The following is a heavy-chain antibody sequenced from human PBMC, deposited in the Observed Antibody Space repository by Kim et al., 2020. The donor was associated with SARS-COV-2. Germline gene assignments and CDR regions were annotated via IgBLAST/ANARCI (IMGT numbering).Heavy chain of an antibody. CDR1: GGSISSSSYY. J-gene: IGHJ3*02. Sequence: SETLSLTCTVSGGSISSSSYYWGWIRQPPGKGLEWIGSIYYSGSTYYNPSLKSRVTISVDTSKNQFSLKLSSVTAADTAVYYCARVGSGSYLMYDGAFDIWGQGTMVTVSS. CDR2: IYYSGST. CDR3: ARVGSGSYLMYDGAFDI. V-gene: IGHV4-39*07. D-gene: IGHD1-26*01.